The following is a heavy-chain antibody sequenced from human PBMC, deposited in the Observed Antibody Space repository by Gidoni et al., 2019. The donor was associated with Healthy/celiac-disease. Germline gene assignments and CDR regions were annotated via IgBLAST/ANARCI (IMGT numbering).Heavy chain of an antibody. CDR2: IRSSGSTI. Sequence: EVQLVESGGGLVQPGGSLRLSCAASGFTFSSYEMNWVRQAPGKGLEWGSYIRSSGSTIYYADSWKGRFTISRDNAKNSLYLQMNSLRAEDTAVYYCARALYCSSTSCYSDYGMDVWGQGTTVTVSS. J-gene: IGHJ6*02. D-gene: IGHD2-2*02. CDR1: GFTFSSYE. CDR3: ARALYCSSTSCYSDYGMDV. V-gene: IGHV3-48*03.